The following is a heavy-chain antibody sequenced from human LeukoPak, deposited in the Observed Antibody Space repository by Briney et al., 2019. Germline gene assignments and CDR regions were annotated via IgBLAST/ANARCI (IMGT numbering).Heavy chain of an antibody. D-gene: IGHD4-17*01. CDR3: ARGRPGRYYFDY. CDR2: IYYSGST. V-gene: IGHV4-59*01. J-gene: IGHJ4*02. Sequence: PSETLSLTCTVSGGSISSYYWSWIRQPPGKGLEWIGYIYYSGSTNYNPSLKSRVTISVDTSKNQFSLKLSSVTAADTAVYYCARGRPGRYYFDYWGQGTLVTVSS. CDR1: GGSISSYY.